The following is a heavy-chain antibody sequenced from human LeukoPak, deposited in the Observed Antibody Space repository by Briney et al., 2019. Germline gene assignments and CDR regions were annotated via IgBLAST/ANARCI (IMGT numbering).Heavy chain of an antibody. CDR2: MYYSGST. D-gene: IGHD3-22*01. CDR1: GGSISSGDYY. CDR3: ARPCYYDSRIDP. Sequence: SETLSLTCTVSGGSISSGDYYWSWIRQPPGKGLEWIAYMYYSGSTYYNPSLKSRVTMSADTSKNQLSLKLSSVTAADTAVYYRARPCYYDSRIDPWGQGILVTVSS. V-gene: IGHV4-30-4*01. J-gene: IGHJ5*02.